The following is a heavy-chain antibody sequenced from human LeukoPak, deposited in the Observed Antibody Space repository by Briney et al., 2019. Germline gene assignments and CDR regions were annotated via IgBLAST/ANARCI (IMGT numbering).Heavy chain of an antibody. V-gene: IGHV4-59*01. J-gene: IGHJ3*02. CDR1: GGSISSYY. Sequence: SETLSLTCTVPGGSISSYYWSWIRQPPGKGLEWIGYIYYSGSTNYNPSLKSRVTISVDTSKNQFSLKLCSVTAADTAVYYCARGGYSGYGHAFDIWGQGTMVTVSS. CDR3: ARGGYSGYGHAFDI. CDR2: IYYSGST. D-gene: IGHD5-12*01.